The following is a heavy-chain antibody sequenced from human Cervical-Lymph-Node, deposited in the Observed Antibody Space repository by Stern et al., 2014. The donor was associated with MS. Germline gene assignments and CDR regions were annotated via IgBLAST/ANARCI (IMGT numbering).Heavy chain of an antibody. CDR3: VRGGLSYGYGLDA. CDR1: GYTFINYD. J-gene: IGHJ6*02. CDR2: MNPNNANT. V-gene: IGHV1-8*01. Sequence: QVQLVQSGSQVRKPGASVKVSCQASGYTFINYDIFWVRQATGQGLEWMGWMNPNNANTGQAQKFQGRVTMTRNTSISTAYMELSGLRSDDTAVYYCVRGGLSYGYGLDAWGQGTAVIVSS. D-gene: IGHD3-16*01.